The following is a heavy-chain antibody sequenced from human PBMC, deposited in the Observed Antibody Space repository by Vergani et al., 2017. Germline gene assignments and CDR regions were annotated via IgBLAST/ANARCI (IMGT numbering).Heavy chain of an antibody. CDR2: IYYSGST. D-gene: IGHD6-13*01. CDR1: GGSIRSTFYY. Sequence: EGDKGLVKTSETLSLTCTVSGGSIRSTFYYWGWIRQPPGKGLEWIGTIYYSGSTYYNPSLKSRVTISVDTSKNQFSLKLNSVTAADTAVYYCARHKEQLVPGNYYYYYYMDVWGKGTTVTVSS. CDR3: ARHKEQLVPGNYYYYYYMDV. J-gene: IGHJ6*03. V-gene: IGHV4-39*01.